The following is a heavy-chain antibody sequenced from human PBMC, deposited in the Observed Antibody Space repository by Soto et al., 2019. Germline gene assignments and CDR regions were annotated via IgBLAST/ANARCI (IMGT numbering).Heavy chain of an antibody. D-gene: IGHD4-4*01. CDR3: ARGAVTNLYYYYYGMDV. Sequence: SETLSLTCTVSGGSISSGGYYWSWIRQHPGKGLEWVGYFYNSGSVFYNPSLKSRVTISVDTSKNQFSLKLISVTAADTAVYYCARGAVTNLYYYYYGMDVWGQGTTVTVSS. V-gene: IGHV4-31*03. J-gene: IGHJ6*02. CDR1: GGSISSGGYY. CDR2: FYNSGSV.